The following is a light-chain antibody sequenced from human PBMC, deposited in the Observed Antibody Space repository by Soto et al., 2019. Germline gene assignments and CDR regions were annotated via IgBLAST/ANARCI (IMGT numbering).Light chain of an antibody. CDR2: AAS. CDR3: QQSYGSPT. Sequence: DIQMTQSPSSLSASVGDRVTITCRASQTISNYLNWYQQKPGKAPNLLIFAASSLQSGVPSRFSGSGFGTDFTLTISSLQVEDFATYFCQQSYGSPTFGGGTKVDIK. CDR1: QTISNY. J-gene: IGKJ4*01. V-gene: IGKV1-39*01.